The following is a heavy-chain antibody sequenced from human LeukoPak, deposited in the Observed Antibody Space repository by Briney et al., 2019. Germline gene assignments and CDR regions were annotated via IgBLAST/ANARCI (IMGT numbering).Heavy chain of an antibody. CDR1: GDSFSGYY. CDR3: ARGGRGVPAARLLKLENWFDP. Sequence: SETLSLTCSVYGDSFSGYYWSWIRQPPGKGLEWIGEVNHSGSIKYNPSLKSRVTISVHTSKNQFSLKLNSVTAADTAVYYCARGGRGVPAARLLKLENWFDPWGQGTLVTVSS. D-gene: IGHD2-2*01. J-gene: IGHJ5*02. CDR2: VNHSGSI. V-gene: IGHV4-34*01.